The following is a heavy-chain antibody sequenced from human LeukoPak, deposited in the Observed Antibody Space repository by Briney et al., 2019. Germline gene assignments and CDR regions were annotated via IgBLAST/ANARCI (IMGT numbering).Heavy chain of an antibody. J-gene: IGHJ4*02. CDR2: INPSGGST. CDR1: GYTFTSYY. CDR3: ARDRQVNDFWSGYYHYYFDY. V-gene: IGHV1-46*01. Sequence: ASVKVSCKASGYTFTSYYMRWVRQAPGQGLEWMGIINPSGGSTSYAQKFQGRVTMTRDTSTSTVYMELSSLRSEDTAVYYCARDRQVNDFWSGYYHYYFDYWGQGTLVTVSS. D-gene: IGHD3-3*01.